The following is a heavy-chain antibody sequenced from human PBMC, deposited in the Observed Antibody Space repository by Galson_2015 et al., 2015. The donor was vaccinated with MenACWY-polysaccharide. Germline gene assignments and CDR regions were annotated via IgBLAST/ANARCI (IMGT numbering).Heavy chain of an antibody. Sequence: TLSLTCTVSGGSSSGSYYWSWIRQPAGKGLEWIGRIYTSGSTNYNPSLKSRVTISVDTSKNQFSLKLSSVTAADTAVYYCARGHLRGYSYGSDEWGQGTLVTVSS. CDR3: ARGHLRGYSYGSDE. CDR1: GGSSSGSYY. D-gene: IGHD5-18*01. V-gene: IGHV4-61*02. J-gene: IGHJ4*02. CDR2: IYTSGST.